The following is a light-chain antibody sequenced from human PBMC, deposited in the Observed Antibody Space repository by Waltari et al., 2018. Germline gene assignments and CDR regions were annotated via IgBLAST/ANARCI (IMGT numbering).Light chain of an antibody. V-gene: IGLV2-23*02. CDR1: TSDIGKYNL. CDR3: CSYAGSAISM. Sequence: QSALTQTTSVSGSPGQAITISCSGTTSDIGKYNLVSWYQQHPGKAPTLIIYDVNKRPSGVSNRSSGSNSGNTAFRTISGLQSADEADYYCCSYAGSAISMFGGGTK. J-gene: IGLJ3*02. CDR2: DVN.